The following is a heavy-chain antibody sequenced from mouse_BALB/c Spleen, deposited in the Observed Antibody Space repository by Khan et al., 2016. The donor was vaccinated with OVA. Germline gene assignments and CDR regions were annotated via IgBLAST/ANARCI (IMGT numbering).Heavy chain of an antibody. CDR1: GYTFINYW. J-gene: IGHJ2*01. V-gene: IGHV1-4*01. Sequence: QVQLQQSGAELAKPGASVKMSCKASGYTFINYWILWVKQRPGQGLVWIVYINPSTGYTEYNQNFKDKATLTADKSSSTVYMQLSSLTSEDSAVYYCARRGLRWDFDYWGQGTTLTVSS. D-gene: IGHD1-1*01. CDR3: ARRGLRWDFDY. CDR2: INPSTGYT.